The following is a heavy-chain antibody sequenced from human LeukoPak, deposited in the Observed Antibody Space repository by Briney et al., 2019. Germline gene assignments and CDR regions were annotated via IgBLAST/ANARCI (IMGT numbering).Heavy chain of an antibody. J-gene: IGHJ4*02. CDR1: GFTFSSYG. CDR2: IRYDGSNK. Sequence: PGGSLRLSCAASGFTFSSYGMHWVRQAPGKGLEWVAFIRYDGSNKYYADSVKGRFTISRDNSKNTLYLQMNSLRAEDTAVYYCANPGTYDSSCYYYGFHYWGQGTLVTVSS. CDR3: ANPGTYDSSCYYYGFHY. V-gene: IGHV3-30*02. D-gene: IGHD3-22*01.